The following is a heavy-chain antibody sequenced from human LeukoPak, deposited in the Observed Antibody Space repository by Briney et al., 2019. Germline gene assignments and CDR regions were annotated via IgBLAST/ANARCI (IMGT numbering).Heavy chain of an antibody. J-gene: IGHJ4*02. CDR2: ISYDGSNK. D-gene: IGHD3-10*01. V-gene: IGHV3-30*04. CDR1: GFTFSSYA. CDR3: ARTLSYYGSGSYYSPFDY. Sequence: GGSLRLSCAASGFTFSSYAMQWVRQAPGKGLEGVAVISYDGSNKYYADSVKGRFTISRDNSKDTLYLQMNSLRAEDTAVYYCARTLSYYGSGSYYSPFDYWGQGTLVTVSS.